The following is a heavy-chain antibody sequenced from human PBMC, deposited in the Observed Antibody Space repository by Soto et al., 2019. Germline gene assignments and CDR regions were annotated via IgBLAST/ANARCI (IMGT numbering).Heavy chain of an antibody. Sequence: SETLSLTCAVSGGSFSGFYWTWIRQPPGEGLEWIGEINHSGTTNFNPSLRSRLTISLDSSKKHFSLKLTSMTAADAAVYYCARADRTLVTSYGLDVWGQGTTVSVS. V-gene: IGHV4-34*01. J-gene: IGHJ6*02. CDR2: INHSGTT. CDR1: GGSFSGFY. D-gene: IGHD2-21*02. CDR3: ARADRTLVTSYGLDV.